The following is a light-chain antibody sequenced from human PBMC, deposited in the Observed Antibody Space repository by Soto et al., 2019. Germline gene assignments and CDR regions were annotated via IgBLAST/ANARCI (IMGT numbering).Light chain of an antibody. CDR1: SSDFGGYNY. CDR3: SSYTTSNTRQIV. J-gene: IGLJ1*01. Sequence: QSALTQPASVSGSPGPSITISCTGTSSDFGGYNYVSWYQHHPGKAPQLMIFDVSNRPSGVSNRFSGSKSGNTASLTISGLQPEDEADYYCSSYTTSNTRQIVFGTGTKLTVL. CDR2: DVS. V-gene: IGLV2-14*03.